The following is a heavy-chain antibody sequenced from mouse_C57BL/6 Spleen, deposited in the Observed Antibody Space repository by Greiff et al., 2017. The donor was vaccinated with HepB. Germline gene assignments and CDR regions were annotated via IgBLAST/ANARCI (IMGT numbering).Heavy chain of an antibody. CDR1: GYTFTSYG. Sequence: VQLQQSGAELARPGASVKLSCKASGYTFTSYGISWVKQRPGQGLEWIGEIYPRSGNTYYNEKFKGKATLTADKSSSTAYMELRSLTSEDSAVYFCAAQATLAYWGQGTLVTVSA. CDR3: AAQATLAY. V-gene: IGHV1-81*01. CDR2: IYPRSGNT. J-gene: IGHJ3*01. D-gene: IGHD3-2*02.